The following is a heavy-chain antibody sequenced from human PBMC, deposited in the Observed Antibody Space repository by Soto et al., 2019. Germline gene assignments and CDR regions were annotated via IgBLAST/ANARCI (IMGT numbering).Heavy chain of an antibody. Sequence: QVQLQESGPGLVKPSQTLSLTCTVSGGSISSGGYYWSWIRQHPGKGLEWIGYIYYSGSTYSNPSLKRRVTISVDTAKNQFSLKLSSVTAADTAVYYCASHDVVPAAMSDNWYFDLWGRGTLVTVSS. CDR2: IYYSGST. J-gene: IGHJ2*01. V-gene: IGHV4-31*03. D-gene: IGHD2-2*01. CDR3: ASHDVVPAAMSDNWYFDL. CDR1: GGSISSGGYY.